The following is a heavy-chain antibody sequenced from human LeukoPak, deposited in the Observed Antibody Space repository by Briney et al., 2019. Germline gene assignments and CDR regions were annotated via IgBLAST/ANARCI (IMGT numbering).Heavy chain of an antibody. CDR1: GGSFSGYY. CDR3: ARGEVGATGYFDY. J-gene: IGHJ4*03. Sequence: SETLSLTYAVYGGSFSGYYWSWIRQPPGKGLEWIGEINHSGSTNYNPSLKSRVTISVDTSKNQFSLKLSSVTAADTAVYYCARGEVGATGYFDYWGKGTTVTVSS. V-gene: IGHV4-34*01. D-gene: IGHD1-26*01. CDR2: INHSGST.